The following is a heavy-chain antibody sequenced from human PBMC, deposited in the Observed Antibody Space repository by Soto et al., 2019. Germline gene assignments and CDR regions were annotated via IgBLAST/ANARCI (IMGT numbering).Heavy chain of an antibody. CDR2: IDPSDSYT. CDR1: GYSFTSYW. Sequence: GESLKISCKGSGYSFTSYWISWVRQMPGKGLEWMGRIDPSDSYTNYSPSFQGHVTISADKSISTAYLQWSSLKASDTAMYYCARHGTGVTIFGGGILNWFDTWGQGTLVTVSS. D-gene: IGHD3-3*01. V-gene: IGHV5-10-1*01. J-gene: IGHJ5*02. CDR3: ARHGTGVTIFGGGILNWFDT.